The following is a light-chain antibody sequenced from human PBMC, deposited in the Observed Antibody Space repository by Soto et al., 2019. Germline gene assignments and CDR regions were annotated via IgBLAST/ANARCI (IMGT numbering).Light chain of an antibody. Sequence: QSSLTQPASVSGAPGQAITISCPGTSSDIGGYNSVSWYQQHPDKAPQLLIYDVSYRPSGISSRFSGSKSGATASLTISGLQAEDEADYYCSSYASTTSRVFGGGTKVTVL. V-gene: IGLV2-14*01. J-gene: IGLJ2*01. CDR2: DVS. CDR3: SSYASTTSRV. CDR1: SSDIGGYNS.